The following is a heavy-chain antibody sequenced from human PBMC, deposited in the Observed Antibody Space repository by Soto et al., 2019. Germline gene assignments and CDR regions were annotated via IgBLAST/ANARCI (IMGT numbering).Heavy chain of an antibody. Sequence: GGSLRLSCAASGFTFRRSGMHWVRQAPGKGLEWVAVISYDGSDKYYADSVKGRFTISRDNSKNTLYLQMNSLRAEDTAVYYCAKDKSGTWSFDYWGQRTLVTVSS. D-gene: IGHD6-13*01. CDR3: AKDKSGTWSFDY. CDR2: ISYDGSDK. V-gene: IGHV3-30*18. J-gene: IGHJ4*02. CDR1: GFTFRRSG.